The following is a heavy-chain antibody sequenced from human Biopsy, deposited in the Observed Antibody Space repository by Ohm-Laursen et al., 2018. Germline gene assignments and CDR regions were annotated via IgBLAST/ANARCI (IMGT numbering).Heavy chain of an antibody. CDR1: GYTFTTYY. CDR2: INPGGNST. Sequence: ASATVSCQASGYTFTTYYIHWVRQAPGHGLGWMGIINPGGNSTAYTQNFQGRVTMTWDTSTTTVYMELSSLRSEDTAVYYCVLASFDYWGQGTLVTVPS. CDR3: VLASFDY. J-gene: IGHJ4*02. V-gene: IGHV1-46*01.